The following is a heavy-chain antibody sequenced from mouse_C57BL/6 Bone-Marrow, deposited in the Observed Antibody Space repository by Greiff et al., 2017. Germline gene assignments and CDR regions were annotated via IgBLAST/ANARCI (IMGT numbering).Heavy chain of an antibody. V-gene: IGHV5-12*01. CDR2: ISNGGGST. CDR3: ARHGGSWFAY. CDR1: GFTFSDYY. J-gene: IGHJ3*01. Sequence: EVKLLESGGGLVQPGGSLKLSCAASGFTFSDYYMYWVRQTPEKRLEWVAYISNGGGSTYYPDTVKGRFTISRDNAKNTLYLQMGRLKSEDTAMYYCARHGGSWFAYWGQGTLVTVSA.